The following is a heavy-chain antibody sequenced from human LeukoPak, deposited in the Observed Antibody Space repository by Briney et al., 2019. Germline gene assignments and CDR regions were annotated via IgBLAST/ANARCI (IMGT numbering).Heavy chain of an antibody. CDR3: ARPANNFYDSSSSYSLDGFDI. V-gene: IGHV5-51*01. CDR2: IYPCDSGT. J-gene: IGHJ3*02. D-gene: IGHD3-22*01. Sequence: GESLKISCKGSGYSFSSYWNGWGRQMPGKDLEWMGMIYPCDSGTRYSPSFQGQVTISADKSISTAYLQWSSLKASDTAMFYCARPANNFYDSSSSYSLDGFDIWGRGTMVTVSS. CDR1: GYSFSSYW.